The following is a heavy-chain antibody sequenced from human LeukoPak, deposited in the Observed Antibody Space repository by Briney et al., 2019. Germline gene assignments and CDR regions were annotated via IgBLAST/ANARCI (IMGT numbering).Heavy chain of an antibody. V-gene: IGHV4-34*01. CDR3: AGETDYGGNSFDP. CDR1: GGSFSGYY. Sequence: SETLSLTCAVYGGSFSGYYWSWIRQPPGEGLEWIGEINHSGSTNYNPSLKSRVTISVDTSKNQFSLKLSSVTAADTAVYYCAGETDYGGNSFDPWGQGTLVTVSP. J-gene: IGHJ5*02. CDR2: INHSGST. D-gene: IGHD4-23*01.